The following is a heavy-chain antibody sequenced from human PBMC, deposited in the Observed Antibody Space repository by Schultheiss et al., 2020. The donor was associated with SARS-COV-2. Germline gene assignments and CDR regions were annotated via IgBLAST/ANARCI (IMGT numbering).Heavy chain of an antibody. CDR3: ARGTGIAAAGFFDY. CDR2: ISAYNGNT. V-gene: IGHV1-8*02. Sequence: ASVKVSCKASGYTFTGYYMHWVRQAPGQGLEWMGWISAYNGNTNYAQKLQGRVTMTRNTSISTAYMELSSLRSEDTAVYYCARGTGIAAAGFFDYWGQGTLVTVSS. CDR1: GYTFTGYY. D-gene: IGHD6-13*01. J-gene: IGHJ4*02.